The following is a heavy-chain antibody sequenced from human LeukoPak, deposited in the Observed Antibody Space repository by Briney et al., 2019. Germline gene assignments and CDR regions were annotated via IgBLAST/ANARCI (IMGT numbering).Heavy chain of an antibody. D-gene: IGHD2-8*01. CDR2: ISSSSGYI. CDR1: GFTFRSYS. V-gene: IGHV3-21*01. CDR3: ARGGSQTVLMFSAIYFDY. J-gene: IGHJ4*02. Sequence: PGGSLRLSCGASGFTFRSYSMNWVRQAPRKGLEWVSSISSSSGYIYYADSVKGRFTISRDNAKNSLYLQMNSLRAEDTAVYYCARGGSQTVLMFSAIYFDYWGQGTLVTVSS.